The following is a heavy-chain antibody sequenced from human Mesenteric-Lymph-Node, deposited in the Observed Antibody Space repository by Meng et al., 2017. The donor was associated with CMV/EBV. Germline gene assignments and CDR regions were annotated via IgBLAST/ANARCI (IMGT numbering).Heavy chain of an antibody. D-gene: IGHD3-3*01. CDR2: INYSGGFT. Sequence: GESLKISCAASGFTFSDYGMSWVRQASGKGLEWVSSINYSGGFTYYANSVKGRFTISRDNSKNTLYLQMNSLRAEDTAVYYCARDGLAFGVVINCCGMDVWGQGTTVTVSS. CDR1: GFTFSDYG. CDR3: ARDGLAFGVVINCCGMDV. V-gene: IGHV3-23*01. J-gene: IGHJ6*02.